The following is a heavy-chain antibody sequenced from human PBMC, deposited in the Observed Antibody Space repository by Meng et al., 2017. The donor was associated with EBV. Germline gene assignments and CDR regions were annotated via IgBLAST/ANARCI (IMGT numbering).Heavy chain of an antibody. J-gene: IGHJ4*02. V-gene: IGHV1-69*12. CDR1: GAFLRSFA. D-gene: IGHD4-17*01. CDR2: IIPLFHTT. CDR3: ASAEHYGDYVFEY. Sequence: VHMYNFVAEVMRPGSPGKSLCKTSGAFLRSFAISWVLHAPGQGLEWMGGIIPLFHTTNYAQKFQGRLHIIADESSATTYMELSSLRSEDTAIYYCASAEHYGDYVFEYWGQGTLVTVSS.